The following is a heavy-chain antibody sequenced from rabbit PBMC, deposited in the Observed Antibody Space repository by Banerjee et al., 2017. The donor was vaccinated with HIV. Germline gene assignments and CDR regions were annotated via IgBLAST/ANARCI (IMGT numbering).Heavy chain of an antibody. CDR1: GFSFSSSYW. Sequence: EESGGGLVQPEGSLTLTCTASGFSFSSSYWICWVRQAPVTGLEWTACINAADDSKICYASWAKGRFTISKSSPTTVTLQMTSLTAADTATYFCARDLGGSSDLWGQGTLVTVS. D-gene: IGHD8-1*01. CDR3: ARDLGGSSDL. CDR2: INAADDSKI. V-gene: IGHV1S45*01. J-gene: IGHJ3*01.